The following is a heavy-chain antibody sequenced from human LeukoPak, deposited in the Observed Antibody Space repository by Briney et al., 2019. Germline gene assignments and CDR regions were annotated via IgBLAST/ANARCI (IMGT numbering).Heavy chain of an antibody. CDR1: GFTFSIYE. CDR3: ARARYGSGGSTSDY. J-gene: IGHJ4*02. V-gene: IGHV3-48*03. CDR2: ISSSGSTI. Sequence: PGGSLRLSCAASGFTFSIYEVNWVRQAPGKGLEWVSHISSSGSTIYHADSVKGRFTISRDNAKNSLYLQMNSLRAEDTAVYYCARARYGSGGSTSDYWGQGTLVTVSS. D-gene: IGHD3-10*01.